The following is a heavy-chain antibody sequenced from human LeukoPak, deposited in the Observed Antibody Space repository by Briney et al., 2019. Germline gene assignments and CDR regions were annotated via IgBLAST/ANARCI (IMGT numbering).Heavy chain of an antibody. V-gene: IGHV4-34*01. J-gene: IGHJ4*02. CDR2: INHSGST. CDR3: ATSMEAAFDY. Sequence: PSETLSLTCAVYGGSFSGYYWSWIRQPPGKGLEWIGEINHSGSTNYNPSLKSRATISVDTSKNQFSLKLSSVTAADTAVYYCATSMEAAFDYWGQGTLVTVSS. CDR1: GGSFSGYY. D-gene: IGHD2-15*01.